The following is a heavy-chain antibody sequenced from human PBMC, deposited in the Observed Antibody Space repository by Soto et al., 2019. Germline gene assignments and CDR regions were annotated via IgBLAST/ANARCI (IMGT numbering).Heavy chain of an antibody. Sequence: SETLSLTCTVSGGSISSGGYYWSWIRQHPGKGLEWIGYIYYSGSTYYNPSLKSRVTISVDTSKNQFSLKLSSVTAADTAVYYCAHRRIGNYDFWGGYYPVFDYWGQGTPVTVSS. J-gene: IGHJ4*02. V-gene: IGHV4-31*03. D-gene: IGHD3-3*01. CDR3: AHRRIGNYDFWGGYYPVFDY. CDR2: IYYSGST. CDR1: GGSISSGGYY.